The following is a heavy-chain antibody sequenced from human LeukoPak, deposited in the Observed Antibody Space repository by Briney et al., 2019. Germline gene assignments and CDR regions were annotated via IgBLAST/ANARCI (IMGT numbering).Heavy chain of an antibody. J-gene: IGHJ4*02. CDR3: ATDGRGYSYGYYFDY. V-gene: IGHV1-24*01. CDR2: FDPEDGET. CDR1: GYTLTELS. D-gene: IGHD5-18*01. Sequence: ASVKVSCKVSGYTLTELSMHWVRQAPGKGLEWIGGFDPEDGETIYAQKFQGRVTMTEDTSTDTAYMELSSLRSEDTAVYYCATDGRGYSYGYYFDYWGQGTLVTVSS.